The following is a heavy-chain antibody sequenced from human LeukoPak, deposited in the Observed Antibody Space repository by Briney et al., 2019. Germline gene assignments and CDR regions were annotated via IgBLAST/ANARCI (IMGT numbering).Heavy chain of an antibody. V-gene: IGHV1-46*01. CDR2: INPSGGST. CDR1: VYTFTSYY. CDR3: ARDRVVRGVIKYWFDP. Sequence: ASVTVSCKASVYTFTSYYMHWVRQAPGQALEWMGIINPSGGSTSYAQKFQGRVTMTRDTSTSTVYMELSSLRSEDTAVYYCARDRVVRGVIKYWFDPWGQGTLVTVSS. D-gene: IGHD3-10*01. J-gene: IGHJ5*02.